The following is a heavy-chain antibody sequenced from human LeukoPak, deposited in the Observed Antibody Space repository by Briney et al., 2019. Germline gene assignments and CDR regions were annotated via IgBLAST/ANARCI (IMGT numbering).Heavy chain of an antibody. V-gene: IGHV3-30*04. CDR2: ISYDGSNK. Sequence: GGSLRLSCAASGFTFSSYAVHWVRQAPGKGLEWVAVISYDGSNKYYADSVKGRFTISRDNAKNSLYLQMNSLRAEDTAVYYCAELGITMIGGVWGKGTTVAISS. J-gene: IGHJ6*04. D-gene: IGHD3-10*02. CDR1: GFTFSSYA. CDR3: AELGITMIGGV.